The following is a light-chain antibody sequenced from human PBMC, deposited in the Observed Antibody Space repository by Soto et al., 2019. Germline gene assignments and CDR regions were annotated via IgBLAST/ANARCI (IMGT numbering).Light chain of an antibody. CDR1: QDFNNR. V-gene: IGKV1-12*01. CDR3: QQANRFPYS. J-gene: IGKJ2*03. CDR2: APS. Sequence: DIQMSQSPSSVSASVGDRVTITCRASQDFNNRLAWYQQTPGKAPKLLIYAPSSLQPGVPSRFSGSGSGTDFTLTISSLQPEDFAAYYCQQANRFPYSFGQGTKLEMK.